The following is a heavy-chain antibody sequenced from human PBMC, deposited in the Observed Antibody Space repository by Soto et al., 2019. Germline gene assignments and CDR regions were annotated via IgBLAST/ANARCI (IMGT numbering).Heavy chain of an antibody. CDR1: GYTFTTYE. D-gene: IGHD7-27*01. CDR2: INAGNGNT. CDR3: ARNCLGLGV. Sequence: QVQLVQSGAEVKEPGASVKVSCKASGYTFTTYEIHWVRQAPGQELEWMGRINAGNGNTKYSQKFQDRLTMTRDTPATTVYMELSGLRSEDTAVYYCARNCLGLGVWGKGTTVTVSS. J-gene: IGHJ6*04. V-gene: IGHV1-3*01.